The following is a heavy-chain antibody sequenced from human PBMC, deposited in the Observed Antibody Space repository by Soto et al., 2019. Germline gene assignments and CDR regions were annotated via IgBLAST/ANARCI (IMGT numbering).Heavy chain of an antibody. Sequence: QVQLQQWGAGLLKPSETLSLTCAVYGGSFGGYYWSWIRQPPGTGLEWIGEINHSGSTNYNPSLKGRVTISVDTSKNQFSLKLSSVTDADTAVYYCARKGDYYDSSGYWVCYYYGMDVWGQGTTVTASS. J-gene: IGHJ6*02. D-gene: IGHD3-22*01. CDR3: ARKGDYYDSSGYWVCYYYGMDV. CDR1: GGSFGGYY. CDR2: INHSGST. V-gene: IGHV4-34*01.